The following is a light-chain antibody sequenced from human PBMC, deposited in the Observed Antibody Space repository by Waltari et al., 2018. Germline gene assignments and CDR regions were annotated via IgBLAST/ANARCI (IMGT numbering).Light chain of an antibody. J-gene: IGLJ2*01. V-gene: IGLV2-14*03. CDR2: DVR. CDR1: SSDIGSYNS. CDR3: NSFTSSNTVI. Sequence: QSAPTQHASVSGSPGQSITISCPGTSSDIGSYNSVSWFQQHPGKAPKLMIYDVRNRPSGVSNRFSGSKSDYTASLTISGLQAEDEAVYFCNSFTSSNTVIFGGGTKLTV.